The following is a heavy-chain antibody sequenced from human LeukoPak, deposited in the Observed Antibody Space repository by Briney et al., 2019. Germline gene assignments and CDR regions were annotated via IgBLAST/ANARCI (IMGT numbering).Heavy chain of an antibody. CDR2: IYYSGST. Sequence: SGTLSLTCTVSGGSISSGDYYWSWIRQPPGKGLEWIGYIYYSGSTYYNPSLKSRVTISVDTSKNQFSLKLSSVTAADTAVYYCARDRDYYDSSGYYSVLAFDIWGQGTMVTVSS. J-gene: IGHJ3*02. CDR1: GGSISSGDYY. V-gene: IGHV4-30-4*01. CDR3: ARDRDYYDSSGYYSVLAFDI. D-gene: IGHD3-22*01.